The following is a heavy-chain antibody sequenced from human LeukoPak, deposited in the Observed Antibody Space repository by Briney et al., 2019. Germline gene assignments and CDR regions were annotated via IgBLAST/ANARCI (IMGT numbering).Heavy chain of an antibody. J-gene: IGHJ4*02. D-gene: IGHD6-13*01. CDR2: INHSGST. Sequence: PSETLSLTCAVYGGSFSGYYWSWIRQPPGKGLEWIGEINHSGSTNYNPSLKSQVTISVDTSKNQFSLKLSSVTAADTAVYYCARASIAAAGSADYWGQGTLVTVSS. CDR1: GGSFSGYY. V-gene: IGHV4-34*01. CDR3: ARASIAAAGSADY.